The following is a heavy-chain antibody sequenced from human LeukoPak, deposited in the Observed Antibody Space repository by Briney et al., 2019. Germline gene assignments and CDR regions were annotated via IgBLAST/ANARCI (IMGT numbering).Heavy chain of an antibody. D-gene: IGHD1-1*01. J-gene: IGHJ5*02. CDR3: AREGTAGTNLNWFDP. CDR2: ISYSGST. CDR1: GCSISSYY. Sequence: PSETLSLTCTVSGCSISSYYWSWIRQPPGKGLEWIGYISYSGSTNFNPSLKSRVTISVDTSKSQFSLKLSSVTAADTAVYYCAREGTAGTNLNWFDPWGQGTLVTVSS. V-gene: IGHV4-59*01.